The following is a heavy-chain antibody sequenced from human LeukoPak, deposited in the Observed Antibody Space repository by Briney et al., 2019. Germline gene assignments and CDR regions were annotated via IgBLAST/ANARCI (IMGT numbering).Heavy chain of an antibody. D-gene: IGHD4-23*01. CDR1: GFTFSSYA. V-gene: IGHV3-23*01. J-gene: IGHJ4*02. CDR2: ISGSGGST. Sequence: VGSLRLSCAASGFTFSSYAMSWVRQAPGKGLEWVSAISGSGGSTYYADSVKGRFTISRDNSKNTLYLQMNSLRAEDTAVYYCAKDRAVYGGNSENYWGQGTLVTVSS. CDR3: AKDRAVYGGNSENY.